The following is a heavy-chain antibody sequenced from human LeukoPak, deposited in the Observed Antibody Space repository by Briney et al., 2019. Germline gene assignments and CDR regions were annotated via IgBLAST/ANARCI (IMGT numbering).Heavy chain of an antibody. D-gene: IGHD2-2*01. Sequence: PSETLSLTCAVYGGSFSGYYWSWIRKPPGKGMEWIGEINHSGSTNYNPSLKSRVTISVDTSKNQFSLKLSSVTAADTAVYYCARHGSCSSTSCFYYYYYMDVWGKGTTVTVSS. J-gene: IGHJ6*03. V-gene: IGHV4-34*01. CDR2: INHSGST. CDR1: GGSFSGYY. CDR3: ARHGSCSSTSCFYYYYYMDV.